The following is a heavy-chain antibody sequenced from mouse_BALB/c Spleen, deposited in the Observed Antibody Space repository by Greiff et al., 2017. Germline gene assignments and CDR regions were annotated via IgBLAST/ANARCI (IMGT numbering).Heavy chain of an antibody. CDR3: AISSQFAY. CDR1: GFTFSSFG. J-gene: IGHJ3*01. Sequence: EVKLMESGGGLVQPGGSRKLSCAASGFTFSSFGMHWVRQAPEKGLAWVAYISSGSSTIYYADTVKGRFTISRDNPKNTLFLQMTSLRSEDTAMYYCAISSQFAYWGQGTLVTVSA. CDR2: ISSGSSTI. V-gene: IGHV5-17*02.